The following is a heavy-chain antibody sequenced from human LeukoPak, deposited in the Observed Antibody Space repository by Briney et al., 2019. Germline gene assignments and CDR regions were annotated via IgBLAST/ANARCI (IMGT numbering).Heavy chain of an antibody. J-gene: IGHJ5*02. Sequence: PGGSLRLSCAASGFTFSSYWMSWVRQAPGKGLEWVANIKQDGSEKYYVDSVKGRFTISRGNAKNSLYLQMNSLRAEDTAVYYCARDYVSGSFGPWGQGTLVTVSS. CDR2: IKQDGSEK. CDR3: ARDYVSGSFGP. D-gene: IGHD3-10*01. V-gene: IGHV3-7*01. CDR1: GFTFSSYW.